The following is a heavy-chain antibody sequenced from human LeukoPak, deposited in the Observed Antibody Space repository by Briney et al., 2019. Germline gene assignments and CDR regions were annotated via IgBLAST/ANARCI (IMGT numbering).Heavy chain of an antibody. V-gene: IGHV4-59*01. CDR2: IYYSGST. D-gene: IGHD4-17*01. CDR1: GGSISSYY. Sequence: PSETLSLTCTVSGGSISSYYWSWIRQPPGKGLEWIGYIYYSGSTNYNPSLKSRVTISVDTSKNQFSLKLSSVTAADTAVYYCARVGLGDYGLDYWGQGTLVTVSS. CDR3: ARVGLGDYGLDY. J-gene: IGHJ4*02.